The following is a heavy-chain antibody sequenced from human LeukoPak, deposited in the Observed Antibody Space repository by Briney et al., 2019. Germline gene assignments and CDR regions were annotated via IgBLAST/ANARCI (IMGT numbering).Heavy chain of an antibody. CDR2: IYNSGST. D-gene: IGHD1-7*01. CDR1: GVSISIYY. V-gene: IGHV4-59*01. J-gene: IGHJ4*02. Sequence: ETLSLTCTVSGVSISIYYWSWVRQPPGKGLEWIGYIYNSGSTIYNPSLKSRATISADTSKNQFSLQLSSVTAADTAVYYCVRDRELNYWGQGTLVTVSS. CDR3: VRDRELNY.